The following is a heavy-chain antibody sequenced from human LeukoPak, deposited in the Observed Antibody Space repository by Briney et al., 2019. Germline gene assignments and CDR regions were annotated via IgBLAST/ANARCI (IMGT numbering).Heavy chain of an antibody. CDR2: INQDGSGK. D-gene: IGHD3-16*01. Sequence: GGSLRLSCAASGFTFNKYWMSWVRQAPGKGLEWVAIINQDGSGKYYVDSVKGRFTIARDNAKNSLYLQMSSLRTEDTAVYYCVRGYDWSSDYFDYWGQGTLVTVPS. J-gene: IGHJ4*02. V-gene: IGHV3-7*01. CDR3: VRGYDWSSDYFDY. CDR1: GFTFNKYW.